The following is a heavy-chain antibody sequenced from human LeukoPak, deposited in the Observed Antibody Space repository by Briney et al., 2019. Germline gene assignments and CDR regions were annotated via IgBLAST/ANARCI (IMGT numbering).Heavy chain of an antibody. D-gene: IGHD6-13*01. Sequence: ASVKVSCKVSGYTLTELSMHWVRQAPGKGLEWMGGFDPEDGETIYAQKFQGRVTMTEGTSTDTAYMELSSLRSEDTAVYYCATDRGVAAAGTYYYYMDVWGKGTTVTVSS. J-gene: IGHJ6*03. CDR1: GYTLTELS. CDR2: FDPEDGET. V-gene: IGHV1-24*01. CDR3: ATDRGVAAAGTYYYYMDV.